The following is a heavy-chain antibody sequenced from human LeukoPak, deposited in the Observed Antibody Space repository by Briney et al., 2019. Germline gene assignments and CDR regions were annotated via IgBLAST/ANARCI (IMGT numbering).Heavy chain of an antibody. V-gene: IGHV3-23*01. CDR2: LFTGGGRT. D-gene: IGHD3-10*01. CDR3: AKECDYSPGHKSDL. J-gene: IGHJ5*02. CDR1: GFTFNNYL. Sequence: GGSLRLSCAASGFTFNNYLMSWVRQAPGKGLEWVSVLFTGGGRTLYADFVKGRFTISGDTSRTTLYLQMNGLRAEDTAVYYCAKECDYSPGHKSDLWGQGTLVTVSS.